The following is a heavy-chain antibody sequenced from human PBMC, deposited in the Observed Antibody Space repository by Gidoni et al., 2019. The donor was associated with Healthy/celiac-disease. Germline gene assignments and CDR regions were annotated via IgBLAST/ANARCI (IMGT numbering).Heavy chain of an antibody. J-gene: IGHJ4*02. CDR2: MSYVGSNK. CDR3: ARDWYLEYFDY. V-gene: IGHV3-30-3*01. D-gene: IGHD2-15*01. CDR1: GFTFSRYA. Sequence: QVQLVESGGGVVQPGRSLRLSCAASGFTFSRYALHWVRQAPGKGLEWVAVMSYVGSNKYSADPVKGRFTISRDNSKNTLYLQMNSLRAEDTAVYYCARDWYLEYFDYWGQGTLVTVSS.